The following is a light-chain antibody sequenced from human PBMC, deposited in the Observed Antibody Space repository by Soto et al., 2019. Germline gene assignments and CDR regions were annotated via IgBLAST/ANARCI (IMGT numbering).Light chain of an antibody. V-gene: IGKV3-20*01. J-gene: IGKJ1*01. Sequence: EIVLTQSPGTLSLSPGERATLDCWASQGVKTSNLVWFQQKPGLAPRLLIFGASSRATGIPDRFSGSGSGTDFTLTISRLEPEDFAVYYCQQFVNSRTFGQGTKVDIK. CDR1: QGVKTSN. CDR2: GAS. CDR3: QQFVNSRT.